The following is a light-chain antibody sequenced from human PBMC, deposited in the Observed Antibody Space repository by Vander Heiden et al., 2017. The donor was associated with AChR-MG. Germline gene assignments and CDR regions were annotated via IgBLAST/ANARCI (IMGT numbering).Light chain of an antibody. CDR3: AAWDDSLDGYV. Sequence: QSVVTQPPSASGTPGQRVTISCSGTNSNYGSHTVNWYQLFPGRAPKLLIYSDNQRPSGVPDRFSGSKSGTSASLAISGLQSDDEADYYCAAWDDSLDGYVFGTGTKVTVL. V-gene: IGLV1-44*01. CDR1: NSNYGSHT. CDR2: SDN. J-gene: IGLJ1*01.